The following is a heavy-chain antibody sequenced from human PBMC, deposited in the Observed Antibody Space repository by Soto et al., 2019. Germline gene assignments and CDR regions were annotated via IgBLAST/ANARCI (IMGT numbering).Heavy chain of an antibody. CDR1: GFTFSAYG. V-gene: IGHV3-30*18. CDR2: ISFDGSSR. CDR3: TKEYDFWSGPAI. J-gene: IGHJ3*02. Sequence: QVQLVESGGGVVQPGRSLRVSCVASGFTFSAYGMQWVRQTPGKGLEWVTVISFDGSSRYYEDSVRGRFTISRDDSKNTLYLQMNSLRPEDTAVYYCTKEYDFWSGPAIWGQGTMVTVSS. D-gene: IGHD3-3*01.